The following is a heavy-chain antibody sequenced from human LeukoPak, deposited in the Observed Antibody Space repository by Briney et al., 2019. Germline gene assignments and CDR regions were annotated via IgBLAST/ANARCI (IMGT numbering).Heavy chain of an antibody. CDR2: IYTSGST. CDR3: ARTYSSGWPLIDY. V-gene: IGHV4-61*02. Sequence: PSETLSLTCTVSGGSISSGSYYWSWIRQPAGKGLEWIGRIYTSGSTNYNPSLKSRVTISVDTSKNQFSLKLSSVTAADTAVYYCARTYSSGWPLIDYWGQGTLVTVSS. D-gene: IGHD6-19*01. CDR1: GGSISSGSYY. J-gene: IGHJ4*02.